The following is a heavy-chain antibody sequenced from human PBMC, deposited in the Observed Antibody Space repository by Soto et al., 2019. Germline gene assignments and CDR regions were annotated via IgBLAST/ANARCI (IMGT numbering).Heavy chain of an antibody. V-gene: IGHV1-69*13. J-gene: IGHJ6*02. Sequence: ASVKVSCKASGGTFSSYAISWVRQAPGQGLEWMGGIIPIFGTANYAQKFQGRVTITADESTSTAYMELSSLRSEDMAVYYCARAPDYYYGMDVWGQGTTVTVSS. CDR1: GGTFSSYA. CDR3: ARAPDYYYGMDV. CDR2: IIPIFGTA.